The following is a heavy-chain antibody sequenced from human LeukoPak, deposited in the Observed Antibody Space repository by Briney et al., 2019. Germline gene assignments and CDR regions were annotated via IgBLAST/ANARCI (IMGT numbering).Heavy chain of an antibody. Sequence: SGTLSLTCTVSGGSFNRSGYYWGWIRQPPGKGLEWIGNIYYSGSTYYNPSLKSRVTISVDTSKNQFSLKLSSVTAADTAVYYCARLWGFDPWGQGTLVTVSS. V-gene: IGHV4-39*01. J-gene: IGHJ5*02. CDR1: GGSFNRSGYY. D-gene: IGHD7-27*01. CDR3: ARLWGFDP. CDR2: IYYSGST.